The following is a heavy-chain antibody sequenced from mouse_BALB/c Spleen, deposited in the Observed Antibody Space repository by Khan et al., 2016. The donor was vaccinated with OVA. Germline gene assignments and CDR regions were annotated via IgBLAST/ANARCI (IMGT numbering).Heavy chain of an antibody. J-gene: IGHJ3*01. CDR1: GYTFTSYW. CDR2: INPSTGYT. D-gene: IGHD1-1*01. CDR3: ANRGSSSAWLTY. Sequence: VQLQQSGAELAKPGASVKMSCKASGYTFTSYWMHWVKQRPGQGLEWIGYINPSTGYTEYNQRFKDKATLTADKSSSTAYMQLSSLTSEESAVNDCANRGSSSAWLTYWGQGTLVTVSA. V-gene: IGHV1-7*01.